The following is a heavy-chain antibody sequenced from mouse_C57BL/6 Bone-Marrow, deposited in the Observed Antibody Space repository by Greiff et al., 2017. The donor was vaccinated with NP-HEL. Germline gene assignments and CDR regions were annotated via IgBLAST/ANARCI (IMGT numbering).Heavy chain of an antibody. CDR2: IYPRSGNT. Sequence: QVQLKESGAELARPGASVKLSCTAFGYTFTSYGISWVQQRPGQGLEWIGEIYPRSGNTYYYEQFKGKATLTADTSASTAYMELRSLTSEDSAVYFCAESYAMDYWGQGTSVTVSS. J-gene: IGHJ4*01. CDR1: GYTFTSYG. V-gene: IGHV1-81*01. CDR3: AESYAMDY.